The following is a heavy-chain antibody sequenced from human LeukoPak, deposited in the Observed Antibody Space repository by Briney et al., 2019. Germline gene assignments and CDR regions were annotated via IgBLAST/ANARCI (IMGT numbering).Heavy chain of an antibody. CDR2: INPNTGGT. CDR1: GYTLTGYY. D-gene: IGHD1-26*01. Sequence: ASVKVSCMASGYTLTGYYMHWVRQAPGQGLEWMGRINPNTGGTNYAQKFQGRVAMTRDTSISTAYLELSSLTSDDTAVYYCARDSVLGAKWGQGTLVTVSS. CDR3: ARDSVLGAK. V-gene: IGHV1-2*06. J-gene: IGHJ4*02.